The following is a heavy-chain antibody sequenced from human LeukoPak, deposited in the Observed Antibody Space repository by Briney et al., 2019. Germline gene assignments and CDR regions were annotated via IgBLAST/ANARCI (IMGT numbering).Heavy chain of an antibody. CDR3: ARHLERYSGRDAFDI. Sequence: GESLKISCKGSGYNFTNYWIGWVRQVPGKGLEWLGIIYPGDSDTRYSPSFQGQVTISADKSISTAYLQWSSLKASDTAMYYCARHLERYSGRDAFDIWGQGTMVTVSS. V-gene: IGHV5-51*01. D-gene: IGHD3-9*01. J-gene: IGHJ3*02. CDR1: GYNFTNYW. CDR2: IYPGDSDT.